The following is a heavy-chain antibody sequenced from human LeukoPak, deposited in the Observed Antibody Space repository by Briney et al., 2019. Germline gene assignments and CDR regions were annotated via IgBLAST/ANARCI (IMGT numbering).Heavy chain of an antibody. CDR3: ATTEELLGVQYFGY. CDR2: ISYSGTT. Sequence: SETLSLTCTVAGGSVSSYFWSWIRQPPGKGLEWIGYISYSGTTNYNPSLKSRVTISLDTSKNQFSLKLSSVTAADTSIYYCATTEELLGVQYFGYWGQGTLVTVSS. CDR1: GGSVSSYF. J-gene: IGHJ4*02. D-gene: IGHD1-26*01. V-gene: IGHV4-59*02.